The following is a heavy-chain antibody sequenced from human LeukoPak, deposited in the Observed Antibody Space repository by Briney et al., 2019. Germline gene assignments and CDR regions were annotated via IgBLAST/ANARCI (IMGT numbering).Heavy chain of an antibody. V-gene: IGHV1-18*01. CDR3: GRSPTTVTRCDY. D-gene: IGHD4-17*01. Sequence: ASVKVSCKASGYTFTRYGISWVREAPGQGREWVGWISGYTGNTNNAHNLQHRDTMTTDTPTSTAYMELRSLRSDDTAVYFCGRSPTTVTRCDYWGEGTLVTVSS. CDR2: ISGYTGNT. J-gene: IGHJ4*02. CDR1: GYTFTRYG.